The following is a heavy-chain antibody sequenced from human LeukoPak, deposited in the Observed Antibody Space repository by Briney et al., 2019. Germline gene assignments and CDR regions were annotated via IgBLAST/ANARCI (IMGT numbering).Heavy chain of an antibody. CDR1: GFTFDDYG. D-gene: IGHD3-9*01. CDR3: ARGGYYNILTGFRSRFLGFDY. Sequence: PGGSLRLSCAASGFTFDDYGMNWVRQAPGKGLEWVAFVRYDGSNKYYADSVKGRFTISRDNSKNTLYLQMHSLRAEDTAVYFCARGGYYNILTGFRSRFLGFDYWGQGTLVTVSS. CDR2: VRYDGSNK. J-gene: IGHJ4*02. V-gene: IGHV3-30*02.